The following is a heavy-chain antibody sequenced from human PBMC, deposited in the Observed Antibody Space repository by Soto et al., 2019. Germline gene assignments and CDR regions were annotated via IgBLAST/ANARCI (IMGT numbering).Heavy chain of an antibody. J-gene: IGHJ4*02. D-gene: IGHD2-8*02. CDR3: TRDNTGLDY. V-gene: IGHV3-30*09. CDR2: ISYDGSNK. Sequence: GGSLRLSCAASGFTFNHYAMHWVRQAPGKGLEWVAIISYDGSNKYYADSVKGRFAISRDNSKNTLYLQMNSLRTDDTAVYYCTRDNTGLDYWGQGTLVTVSS. CDR1: GFTFNHYA.